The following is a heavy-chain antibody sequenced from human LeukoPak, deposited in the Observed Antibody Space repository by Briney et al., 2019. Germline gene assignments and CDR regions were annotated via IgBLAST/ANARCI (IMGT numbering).Heavy chain of an antibody. J-gene: IGHJ6*02. Sequence: SETLSLTCTVSGGSISGYYWSWIRQSPGKRLEWIAYISFTGNTNYNPSLKSRVTISVDTSKNQFSLKLSSVTAADTAVYYCARRSSSSVTMDVWGQGTTVTVSS. CDR2: ISFTGNT. V-gene: IGHV4-59*08. D-gene: IGHD6-6*01. CDR1: GGSISGYY. CDR3: ARRSSSSVTMDV.